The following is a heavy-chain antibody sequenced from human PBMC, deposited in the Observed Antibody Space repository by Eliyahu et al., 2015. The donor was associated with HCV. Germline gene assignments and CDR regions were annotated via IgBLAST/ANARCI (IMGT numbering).Heavy chain of an antibody. J-gene: IGHJ2*01. V-gene: IGHV4-59*01. CDR1: Y. D-gene: IGHD3-10*01. CDR3: ARGAAGIWFGEASRPFDL. Sequence: YWSWIRQPPGKGLEWIGYIYYSGSTNYNPSLKSRVTISVDTSKNQFSLKLSSVTAADTAVYYCARGAAGIWFGEASRPFDLWGRGTLVTVSS. CDR2: IYYSGST.